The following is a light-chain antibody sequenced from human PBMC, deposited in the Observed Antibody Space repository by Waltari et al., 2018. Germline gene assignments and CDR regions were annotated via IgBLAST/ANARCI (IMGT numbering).Light chain of an antibody. CDR1: TSNIGSNT. Sequence: QSVLTQPPSASGTPGQRVTISCSGSTSNIGSNTVTWYQQVPGTAPKLLIYTNNQRPSGFPDRVSGSKSGTSASLAISGLQSEDEADYYCAAWDDSLKGYVFGPGTKVTVL. CDR3: AAWDDSLKGYV. CDR2: TNN. J-gene: IGLJ1*01. V-gene: IGLV1-44*01.